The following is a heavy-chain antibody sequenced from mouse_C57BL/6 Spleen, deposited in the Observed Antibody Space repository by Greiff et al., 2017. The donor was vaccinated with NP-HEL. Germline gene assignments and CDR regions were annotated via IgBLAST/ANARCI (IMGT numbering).Heavy chain of an antibody. D-gene: IGHD1-1*01. CDR1: GFNIKDYY. Sequence: VQLQQSGAELVKPGASVKLSCTASGFNIKDYYMHWVKQRTEQGLEWIGRIDPEDGETKSAPKFQGKATITADTSSNTAYLQLSSLTSEDTAVYYCARSGYYGTAYFDYWGQGTTLTVSS. V-gene: IGHV14-2*01. CDR2: IDPEDGET. CDR3: ARSGYYGTAYFDY. J-gene: IGHJ2*01.